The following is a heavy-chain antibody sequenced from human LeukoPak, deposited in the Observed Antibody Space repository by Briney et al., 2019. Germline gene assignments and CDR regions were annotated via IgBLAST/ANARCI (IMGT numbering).Heavy chain of an antibody. V-gene: IGHV1-2*02. CDR3: ARVNLGYSGYDYLYHFDF. CDR2: INPNSGGT. D-gene: IGHD5-12*01. CDR1: GYTFTGYY. Sequence: GASVKVSCKASGYTFTGYYMHWVRQAPGQGLEWMGWINPNSGGTNYAQKFQGRVTMTRDTSISTAYMELSRLRSDDTAVYYRARVNLGYSGYDYLYHFDFWDQGALVTVSS. J-gene: IGHJ4*02.